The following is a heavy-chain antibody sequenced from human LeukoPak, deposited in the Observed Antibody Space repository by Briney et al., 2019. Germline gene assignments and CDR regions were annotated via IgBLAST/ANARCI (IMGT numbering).Heavy chain of an antibody. CDR2: INHSGSN. D-gene: IGHD6-13*01. CDR1: GGSFSGYY. V-gene: IGHV4-34*01. CDR3: ARPPAASYYYYGMDV. Sequence: SETLSLTGAVYGGSFSGYYWSWIRQPPGKGREWIGEINHSGSNNYNPSLKSRVTISVETSRNQFCLKLSSVTAADTAVYYCARPPAASYYYYGMDVWGQGNTVTVSS. J-gene: IGHJ6*02.